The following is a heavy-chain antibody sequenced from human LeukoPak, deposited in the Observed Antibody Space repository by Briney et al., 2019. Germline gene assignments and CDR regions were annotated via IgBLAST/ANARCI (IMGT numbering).Heavy chain of an antibody. D-gene: IGHD6-19*01. Sequence: PSETLSLTCAVYGGSFSGYYWSWIRQPPGKGLEWIGEINHSGSTNYNPSLKSRVTISVDTSKNQFSLKLSSVTAADTAVYYCARGQWLVRRWFDPWGQGTLVTVSS. CDR2: INHSGST. J-gene: IGHJ5*02. CDR1: GGSFSGYY. V-gene: IGHV4-34*01. CDR3: ARGQWLVRRWFDP.